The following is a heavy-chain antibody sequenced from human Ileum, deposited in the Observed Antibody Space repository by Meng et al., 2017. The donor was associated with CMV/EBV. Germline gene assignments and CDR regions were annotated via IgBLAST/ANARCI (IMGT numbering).Heavy chain of an antibody. CDR2: TWYGSKWYY. V-gene: IGHV6-1*01. D-gene: IGHD3-10*01. Sequence: VPLHQSGQGLVKPSQTLSLTCAGDSVSISTESWNWIRQSPSRGLEWLGRTWYGSKWYYEYAVSVKSRITIIPDTSQNQISLQLNSVTPDDTAVYYCTYGWPLKYWGQGSLVTVSS. J-gene: IGHJ4*02. CDR3: TYGWPLKY. CDR1: DSVSISTES.